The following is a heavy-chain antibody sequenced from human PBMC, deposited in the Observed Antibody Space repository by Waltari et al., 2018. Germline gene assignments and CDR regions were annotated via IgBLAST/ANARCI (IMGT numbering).Heavy chain of an antibody. CDR3: ARGVITMVRGVSPDY. J-gene: IGHJ4*02. V-gene: IGHV4-34*01. Sequence: QVQLQQWGAGLLKPSETLSLTCAVYGGSFSGYYWSWIRQPPGKGLEWIGEINHSGSTNYNPSLKSRVTISVDTSKNQFSLKLSSVTAADTAVYYCARGVITMVRGVSPDYWGQGTLVTVSS. CDR2: INHSGST. D-gene: IGHD3-10*01. CDR1: GGSFSGYY.